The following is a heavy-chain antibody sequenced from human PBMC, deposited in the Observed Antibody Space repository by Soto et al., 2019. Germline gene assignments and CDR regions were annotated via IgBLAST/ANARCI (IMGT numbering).Heavy chain of an antibody. V-gene: IGHV4-39*01. CDR1: GGSISSSSYY. CDR3: ASYSSGWPYYYYGMDV. J-gene: IGHJ6*02. Sequence: SETLSLTCTVSGGSISSSSYYWGWIRQPPGKGLEWIGSIYYSGSTYYNPSLKSRVTISVDTSKNQFSLKLSSVTAADTAVYYCASYSSGWPYYYYGMDVWGQGTTVTVSS. D-gene: IGHD6-19*01. CDR2: IYYSGST.